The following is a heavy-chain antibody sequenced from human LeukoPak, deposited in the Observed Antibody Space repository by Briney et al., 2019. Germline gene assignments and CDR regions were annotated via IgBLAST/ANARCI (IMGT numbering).Heavy chain of an antibody. Sequence: GGSLRLSCTVSGLSFGDYGMSWVRQAPGKGLEWVSAISGSGGSTYYADSVKGRFTISRDNSKNTLYLQMNSLRAEDTAVYYCAKRYYYMDVWGKGTTVTVSS. J-gene: IGHJ6*03. CDR2: ISGSGGST. CDR1: GLSFGDYG. V-gene: IGHV3-23*01. CDR3: AKRYYYMDV.